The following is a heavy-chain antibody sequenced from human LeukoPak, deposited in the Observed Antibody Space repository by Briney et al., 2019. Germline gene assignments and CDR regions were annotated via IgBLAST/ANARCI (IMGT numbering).Heavy chain of an antibody. Sequence: GGSLRLSCAASGFTFSSYSMNWVRQAPGKGLEWVSSISSSSSYIYYADSVKGRFTISIDNAKNSLYLQMNSLRAEDTAVYYCARDSGSAGAFDIWGQGTMVTVSS. D-gene: IGHD1-26*01. CDR3: ARDSGSAGAFDI. CDR2: ISSSSSYI. CDR1: GFTFSSYS. V-gene: IGHV3-21*01. J-gene: IGHJ3*02.